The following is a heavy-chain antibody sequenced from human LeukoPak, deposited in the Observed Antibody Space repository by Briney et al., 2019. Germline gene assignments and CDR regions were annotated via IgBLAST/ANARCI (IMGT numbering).Heavy chain of an antibody. Sequence: SETLSLTCAVYGGSFSGYYWSWIRQPPGKGLEWIGYIYYSGSTYYNPSLKSRVTISVDTSKNQFSLKLSSVTAADTAVYYCADLDTAMVEGDYWGQGTLVTVSS. V-gene: IGHV4-59*06. CDR2: IYYSGST. CDR1: GGSFSGYY. CDR3: ADLDTAMVEGDY. D-gene: IGHD5-18*01. J-gene: IGHJ4*02.